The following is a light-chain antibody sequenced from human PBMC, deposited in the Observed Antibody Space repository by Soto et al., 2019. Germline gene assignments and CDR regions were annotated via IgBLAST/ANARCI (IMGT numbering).Light chain of an antibody. V-gene: IGKV3-20*01. CDR2: GAS. J-gene: IGKJ1*01. CDR1: QSVSSGY. CDR3: QHYGNSPT. Sequence: EIVLTQSPGTLSLSPGDGATLSCRASQSVSSGYLAWYQQKPGQAPRLLIYGASRRATAIPDRFSGSGSGTDFTLSISRLEPEDFAVYWCQHYGNSPTFGQGTKVQIK.